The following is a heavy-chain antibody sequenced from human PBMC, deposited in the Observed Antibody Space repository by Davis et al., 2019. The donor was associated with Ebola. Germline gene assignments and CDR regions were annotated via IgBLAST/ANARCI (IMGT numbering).Heavy chain of an antibody. Sequence: ASVKVSCKASGYTFTTYAMHWVRQAPGQRLEWMGWINAGNGNTEYSQKFRGRVTITRDTSASTAYMELSSLRSEDTAVYYCARGDIVVVPAAIRDWEAFNYWGQGTLVTVSS. CDR1: GYTFTTYA. CDR3: ARGDIVVVPAAIRDWEAFNY. CDR2: INAGNGNT. V-gene: IGHV1-3*01. D-gene: IGHD2-2*01. J-gene: IGHJ4*02.